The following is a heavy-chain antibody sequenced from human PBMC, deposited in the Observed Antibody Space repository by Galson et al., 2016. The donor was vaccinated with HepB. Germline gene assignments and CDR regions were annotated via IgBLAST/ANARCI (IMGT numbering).Heavy chain of an antibody. D-gene: IGHD5-12*01. V-gene: IGHV1-58*01. CDR1: RFTFTSSA. J-gene: IGHJ6*02. CDR3: AADGVATLYGKDYDYYGMDV. CDR2: IVVGSGNT. Sequence: SVKVSCKASRFTFTSSAVQWVRQARGQRLEWIGWIVVGSGNTKYAQNFQERVTITRDKSTSTAYMELTSLRSEDTAVYYCAADGVATLYGKDYDYYGMDVWGQGTTVTVSS.